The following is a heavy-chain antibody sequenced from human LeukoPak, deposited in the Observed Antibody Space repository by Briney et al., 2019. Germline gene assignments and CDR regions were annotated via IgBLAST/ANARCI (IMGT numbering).Heavy chain of an antibody. Sequence: ASVKVSCKASGYTFTSYAMHWVRQAPGQRLEWMGWINAGNGNTKYSQKFQGRVTITRDTSASTAYMELSSLRSEDTAVYYCARVIRNDYGDYVGAFDIWGQGTMVTVSS. CDR1: GYTFTSYA. V-gene: IGHV1-3*01. CDR2: INAGNGNT. CDR3: ARVIRNDYGDYVGAFDI. D-gene: IGHD4-17*01. J-gene: IGHJ3*02.